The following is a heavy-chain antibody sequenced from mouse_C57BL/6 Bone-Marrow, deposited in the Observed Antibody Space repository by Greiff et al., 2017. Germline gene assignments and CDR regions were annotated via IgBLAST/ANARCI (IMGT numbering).Heavy chain of an antibody. J-gene: IGHJ3*01. CDR3: AGRDYGSNYGFAD. CDR1: GYTFTSYT. D-gene: IGHD1-1*01. V-gene: IGHV1-4*01. Sequence: QVQLKQSGAELARPGASVKMSCKASGYTFTSYTMHWVKQRPGQGLEWIGYINPSSGYTKYNQKFKDKATLTADKSSSTASMQLSSLTSEDSAVYCCAGRDYGSNYGFADRGKGALVTVSA. CDR2: INPSSGYT.